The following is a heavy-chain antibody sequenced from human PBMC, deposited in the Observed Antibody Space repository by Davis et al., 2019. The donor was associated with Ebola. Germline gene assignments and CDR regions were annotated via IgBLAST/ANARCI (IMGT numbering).Heavy chain of an antibody. Sequence: GESLKISCGASGFVFRSYAMHWVRQAPGKGLEWVAFIRNDGNDQYYAGSVKGRFTISRDNSKNTLSLQMNSLRAEDTAVYYCAKGDNSGWYGFDYWGQGTLVTVSS. J-gene: IGHJ4*02. CDR2: IRNDGNDQ. V-gene: IGHV3-30*02. D-gene: IGHD6-19*01. CDR1: GFVFRSYA. CDR3: AKGDNSGWYGFDY.